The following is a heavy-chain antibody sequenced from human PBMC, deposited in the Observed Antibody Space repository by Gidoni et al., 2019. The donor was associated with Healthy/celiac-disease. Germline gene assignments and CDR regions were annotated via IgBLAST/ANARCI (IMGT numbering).Heavy chain of an antibody. CDR1: GFPFRSYA. V-gene: IGHV3-30-3*01. CDR2: ISYDGSNK. CDR3: ARDESYPSSSWYPGY. Sequence: QVQLVESGGGVVQPGRSLRLSCPASGFPFRSYAMNWVRQAPGKGLEWVAVISYDGSNKYYADAVKGRFTISRDNSKNTLYLQMNSRRAEDTAVYYCARDESYPSSSWYPGYWGQGTLVTVSS. D-gene: IGHD6-13*01. J-gene: IGHJ4*02.